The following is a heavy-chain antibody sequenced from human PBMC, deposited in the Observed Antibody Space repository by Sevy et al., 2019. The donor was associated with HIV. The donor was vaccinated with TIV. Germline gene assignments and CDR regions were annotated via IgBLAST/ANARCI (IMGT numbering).Heavy chain of an antibody. D-gene: IGHD1-26*01. CDR2: IYYNGHI. V-gene: IGHV4-59*08. J-gene: IGHJ4*02. CDR3: AGENAWGRGYS. Sequence: SETLSLTCTVSGGSITSLYWNWIRQPPGKGLEWIANIYYNGHINYNPSLKSRVTLSLDTSKNQFSLRLSSVTAADTAMDDCAGENAWGRGYSWGQGTRVTVTS. CDR1: GGSITSLY.